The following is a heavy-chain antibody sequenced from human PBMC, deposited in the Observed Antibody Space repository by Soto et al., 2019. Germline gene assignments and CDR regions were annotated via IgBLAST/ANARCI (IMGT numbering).Heavy chain of an antibody. CDR3: VKDDGVYPSTAPP. J-gene: IGHJ1*01. Sequence: EVQLLESGGGLVQPGGSLRLSCAASGITISNYPMSWVRQAPGKGWDWVSGTSGSGDRTDYADSAKGRLTISKDLSHISLSQQLDNLGVQDTAVYFCVKDDGVYPSTAPPWGQGSLVTVSS. CDR2: TSGSGDRT. CDR1: GITISNYP. D-gene: IGHD4-17*01. V-gene: IGHV3-23*01.